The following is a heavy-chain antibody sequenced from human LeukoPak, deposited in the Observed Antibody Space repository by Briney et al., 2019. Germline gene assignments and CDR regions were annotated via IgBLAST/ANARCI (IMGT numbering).Heavy chain of an antibody. D-gene: IGHD5-24*01. V-gene: IGHV3-9*01. Sequence: GGSLRLSCAASGFTFDDYAMHWVRQAPGKGLEWVSGISWNSGSIGYADSVKGRFTISRDNAKNSLYLQMNSLRAEDTALYYCAKGGEMATIRTGYYYYGMDVWGQGTTVTVSS. CDR3: AKGGEMATIRTGYYYYGMDV. CDR2: ISWNSGSI. J-gene: IGHJ6*02. CDR1: GFTFDDYA.